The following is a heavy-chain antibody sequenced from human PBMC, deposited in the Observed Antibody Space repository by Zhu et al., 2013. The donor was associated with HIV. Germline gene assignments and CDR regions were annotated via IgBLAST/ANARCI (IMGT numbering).Heavy chain of an antibody. Sequence: QVQLQQWGAGLLKPSETLSLTCAVYGGSFSGYYWSWIRQPPGKGLEWIGEINHSGSTNYNPSLKSRVTISVDTSKNQFSLKLSSVTAADTAVYYCARGGYSYGYRPAHNDYWGQGTLVTVSS. V-gene: IGHV4-34*01. D-gene: IGHD5-18*01. CDR1: GGSFSGYY. CDR3: ARGGYSYGYRPAHNDY. J-gene: IGHJ4*02. CDR2: INHSGST.